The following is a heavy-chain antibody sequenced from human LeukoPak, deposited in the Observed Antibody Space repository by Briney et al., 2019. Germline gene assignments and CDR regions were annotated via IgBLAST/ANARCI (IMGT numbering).Heavy chain of an antibody. CDR2: INPNSDGT. D-gene: IGHD3-22*01. CDR1: GYIFTGYY. Sequence: ASVKVSCKASGYIFTGYYMHWVRQAPGQGLEWMGWINPNSDGTNYAQKFQGRVTMTRDTSISTAYMELSRLRSDDTAVYYCARVPPYYYDSSGYYFDYWGQGTLVTVSS. V-gene: IGHV1-2*02. J-gene: IGHJ4*02. CDR3: ARVPPYYYDSSGYYFDY.